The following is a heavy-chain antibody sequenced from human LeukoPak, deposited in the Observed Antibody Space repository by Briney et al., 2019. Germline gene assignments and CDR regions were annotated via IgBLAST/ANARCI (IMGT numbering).Heavy chain of an antibody. CDR3: ARKQGFIGV. CDR1: GFTFSDYY. CDR2: ISTSDTDT. V-gene: IGHV3-11*01. Sequence: GGSLRLSCAVSGFTFSDYYMSWIRQAPGKGLEWVSYISTSDTDTYYADSVKGRFTISRDNAKKSPYLQMNSLRAEDTAVYYCARKQGFIGVWGQGTLVTVSS. J-gene: IGHJ4*02.